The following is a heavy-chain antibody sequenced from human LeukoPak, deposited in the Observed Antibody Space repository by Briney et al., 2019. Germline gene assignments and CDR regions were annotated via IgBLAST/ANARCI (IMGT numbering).Heavy chain of an antibody. CDR1: GGSFSGYY. D-gene: IGHD6-19*01. Sequence: IPSETLSLTCAVYGGSFSGYYWSWIRQPPGKGLEWIGSVYHSGSTYYKPSLKSRVTILVDTSKNQFSLKLTSVTAADTALYYCARSQARLGWFDPWGQGALVTVSS. CDR2: VYHSGST. J-gene: IGHJ5*02. V-gene: IGHV4-34*01. CDR3: ARSQARLGWFDP.